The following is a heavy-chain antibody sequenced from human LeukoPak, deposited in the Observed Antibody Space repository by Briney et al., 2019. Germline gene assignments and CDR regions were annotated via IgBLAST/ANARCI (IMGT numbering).Heavy chain of an antibody. CDR3: ATRFGELLTLHYYYGMDV. CDR1: GYTLTELS. J-gene: IGHJ6*02. CDR2: FDPEDAET. Sequence: ASVKVSCKVSGYTLTELSMHWVRQAPGKGLEWMGGFDPEDAETIYAQKFQGRVTMTEDTSTDTAYMELSSLRSEDTAVYYCATRFGELLTLHYYYGMDVWGQGTTVTVSS. V-gene: IGHV1-24*01. D-gene: IGHD3-10*01.